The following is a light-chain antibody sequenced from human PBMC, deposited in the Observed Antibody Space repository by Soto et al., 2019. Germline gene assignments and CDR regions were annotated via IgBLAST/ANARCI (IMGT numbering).Light chain of an antibody. J-gene: IGLJ2*01. CDR1: RSDVGGYNY. Sequence: QPVLTQPPSASGSPGQSVTISCTGTRSDVGGYNYVSWYQQHPGKAPKLMIYEVSKRPSGVPDRFSGSKSGNTASLTVSGLQAEDEADYYCSSYAGSNVVFGGGTQLTVL. CDR3: SSYAGSNVV. V-gene: IGLV2-8*01. CDR2: EVS.